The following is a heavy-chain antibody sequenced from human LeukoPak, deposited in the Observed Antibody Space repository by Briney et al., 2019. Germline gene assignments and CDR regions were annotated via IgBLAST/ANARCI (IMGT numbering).Heavy chain of an antibody. Sequence: GRSLRLSCAASGFTFSSYAMHWIRQAPGKGREWVAVISYDGSNKYYADSVKGRFTISRDNSKNTLYLQMNSLRAEDTAVYYCAMGGAFDIWGQGTMVTVSS. CDR3: AMGGAFDI. V-gene: IGHV3-30*04. CDR1: GFTFSSYA. D-gene: IGHD3-16*01. J-gene: IGHJ3*02. CDR2: ISYDGSNK.